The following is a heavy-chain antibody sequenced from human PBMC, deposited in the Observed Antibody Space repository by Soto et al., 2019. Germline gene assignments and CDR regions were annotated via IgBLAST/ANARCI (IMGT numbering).Heavy chain of an antibody. CDR2: IYDSGST. CDR3: ARHGGYCSGGSCPPGY. Sequence: QLQLQESGPGLVKSSETLSLTCTVSGGSISSSSYYWGWIRQPPGKGLEWIGSIYDSGSTYYNPSLKSRVTISVDTSKKQFSLKVSSVTAADTAVYYCARHGGYCSGGSCPPGYWVLGTLVTVSS. V-gene: IGHV4-39*01. J-gene: IGHJ4*02. CDR1: GGSISSSSYY. D-gene: IGHD2-15*01.